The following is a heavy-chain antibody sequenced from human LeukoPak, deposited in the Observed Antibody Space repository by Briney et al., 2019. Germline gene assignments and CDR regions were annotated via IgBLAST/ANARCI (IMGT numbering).Heavy chain of an antibody. CDR1: GGSFSGYY. J-gene: IGHJ6*03. Sequence: SETLSLTCAVYGGSFSGYYWSWIRQPPGKGLEWIGEINHSGSTNYNPSLKGRVTISVDTSKNQFSLKLSSVTAADTAVYYCAGSDYYYYMDVWGKGTTVTVSS. V-gene: IGHV4-34*01. CDR3: AGSDYYYYMDV. CDR2: INHSGST.